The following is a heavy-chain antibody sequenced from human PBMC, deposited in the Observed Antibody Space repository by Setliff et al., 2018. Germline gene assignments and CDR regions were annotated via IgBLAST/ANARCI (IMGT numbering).Heavy chain of an antibody. Sequence: TLSLTCTVSGGSISSSSYYWGWIRQPPGKGLEWIGSIYYSGSTYYNPSLKSRVTISVDTSKNQFSLKLSSVTAADTAVYYCARDVRYYYGSGSYYNDWFDPWGQGTLVTVSS. J-gene: IGHJ5*02. CDR2: IYYSGST. CDR1: GGSISSSSYY. D-gene: IGHD3-10*01. V-gene: IGHV4-39*07. CDR3: ARDVRYYYGSGSYYNDWFDP.